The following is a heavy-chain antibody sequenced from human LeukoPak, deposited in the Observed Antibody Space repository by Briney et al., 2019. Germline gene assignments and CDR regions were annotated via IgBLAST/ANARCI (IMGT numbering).Heavy chain of an antibody. D-gene: IGHD1-26*01. V-gene: IGHV1-18*01. Sequence: ASVKVSCKASGYTFTSYGISWVRQAPGQGLEWMGWISAYNGNTNYAQKLQGRVTMTTDTSTSTASMELRSLRSDDTAVYYCARMYSGGYIYYYYYYMDVWGKGTTVTVSS. CDR2: ISAYNGNT. J-gene: IGHJ6*03. CDR1: GYTFTSYG. CDR3: ARMYSGGYIYYYYYYMDV.